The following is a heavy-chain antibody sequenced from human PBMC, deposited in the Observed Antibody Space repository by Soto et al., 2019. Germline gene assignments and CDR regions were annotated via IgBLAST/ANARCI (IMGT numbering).Heavy chain of an antibody. J-gene: IGHJ4*02. Sequence: EVQLVESGGDFVKPGGSLRVSCAVSGFSFSNAWMSWVRQAPGKGLEWVGRIKSRADGGTTDYTAPVKGRFTISRDDSKNTVFLQMNRLKTEDTAVYYCTAHLGEFFPLDYWGQGTLVTVPS. CDR2: IKSRADGGTT. D-gene: IGHD3-16*01. CDR1: GFSFSNAW. CDR3: TAHLGEFFPLDY. V-gene: IGHV3-15*01.